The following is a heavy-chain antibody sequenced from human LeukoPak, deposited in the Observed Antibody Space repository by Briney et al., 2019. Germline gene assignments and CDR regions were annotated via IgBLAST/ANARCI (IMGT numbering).Heavy chain of an antibody. Sequence: SVKVSCKASGGTFSSYAISWVRQAPGQGLEWMGGIIPIFGTANYAQKFQGRVMITADESTSTAYMELSSLRSEDTAVYYCARPDEAYYYYGMDVWGQGTTVTVSS. CDR2: IIPIFGTA. V-gene: IGHV1-69*13. J-gene: IGHJ6*02. CDR1: GGTFSSYA. CDR3: ARPDEAYYYYGMDV.